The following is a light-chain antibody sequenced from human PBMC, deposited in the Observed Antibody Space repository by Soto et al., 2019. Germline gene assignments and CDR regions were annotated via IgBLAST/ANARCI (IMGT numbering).Light chain of an antibody. J-gene: IGKJ1*01. CDR2: GAS. CDR1: QSVSSN. Sequence: EIGMTQYPGTLAVSRGGVGTGGRRASQSVSSNLAWYQQKPGQAPRLLIYGASTRATGIPARFSGSGSGTEFNLTISSLQSEDFAVSYCHQYNTCPQTFGQGTKVDIK. CDR3: HQYNTCPQT. V-gene: IGKV3-15*01.